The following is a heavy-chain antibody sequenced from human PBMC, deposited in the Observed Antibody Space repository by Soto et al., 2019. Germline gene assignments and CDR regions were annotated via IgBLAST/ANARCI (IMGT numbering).Heavy chain of an antibody. CDR1: GFTFSSYG. CDR2: ISYDGSNK. D-gene: IGHD6-19*01. CDR3: AKEGGGWYPTYYIDY. V-gene: IGHV3-30*18. Sequence: PGGSLRLSCAASGFTFSSYGMHWVRQAPGKGLEWVAVISYDGSNKYYADSVKGRFTISRDNSKNTRYLQMNSLRAEDTAVYYCAKEGGGWYPTYYIDYWGQGTLVTVSS. J-gene: IGHJ4*02.